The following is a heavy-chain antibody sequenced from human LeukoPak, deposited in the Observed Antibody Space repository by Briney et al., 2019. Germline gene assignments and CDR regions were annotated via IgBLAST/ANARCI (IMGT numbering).Heavy chain of an antibody. J-gene: IGHJ4*02. Sequence: PGGSLRLSCAASGFTFSSYWMSWARQAPGKGLEWVANIKQDGSEKYYVDSVKGRFTISRDNSKKSVFLQMNSLRAEDTAVYYCVRGLCGGDCYFDYFDYWGQGTLVTVSS. CDR2: IKQDGSEK. CDR3: VRGLCGGDCYFDYFDY. D-gene: IGHD2-21*02. V-gene: IGHV3-7*01. CDR1: GFTFSSYW.